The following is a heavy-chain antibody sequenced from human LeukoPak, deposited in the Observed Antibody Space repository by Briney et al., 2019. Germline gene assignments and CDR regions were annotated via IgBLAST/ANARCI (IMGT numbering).Heavy chain of an antibody. CDR2: INPNSGGT. J-gene: IGHJ4*02. Sequence: VASVKVSCKASGYTFTGYYMHWVRQAPGQGLEWMGWINPNSGGTNYAQKFQGRVTMTRDTSISTAYMELSRLRSDDTAVYYCARDLTYYDSSGLLNYWGQGTLVTVSS. V-gene: IGHV1-2*02. CDR3: ARDLTYYDSSGLLNY. D-gene: IGHD3-22*01. CDR1: GYTFTGYY.